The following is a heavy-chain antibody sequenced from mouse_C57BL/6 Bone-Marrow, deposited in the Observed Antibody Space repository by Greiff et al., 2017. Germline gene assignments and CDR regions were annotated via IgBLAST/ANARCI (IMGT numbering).Heavy chain of an antibody. CDR1: GYTFTSYW. J-gene: IGHJ4*01. D-gene: IGHD2-5*01. CDR3: ARNYSNHEGYYYAMDY. Sequence: QVQLQQPGAELVKPGASVKMSCKASGYTFTSYWITWVKQRPGQGLEWIGDIYPGSGSTNYNEKFKSKATLTVDTSSSTAYMQLSSLTSEDCAVXYCARNYSNHEGYYYAMDYWGQGTSVTVSA. V-gene: IGHV1-55*01. CDR2: IYPGSGST.